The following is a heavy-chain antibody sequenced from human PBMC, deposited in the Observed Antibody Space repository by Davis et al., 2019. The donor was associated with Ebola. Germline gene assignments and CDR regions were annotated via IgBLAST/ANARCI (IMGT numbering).Heavy chain of an antibody. V-gene: IGHV4-31*03. CDR2: IYYSGST. J-gene: IGHJ4*02. Sequence: MPSETLSLTCTVSGGSISSGGYYWSWIRQHPGKGLEWIGYIYYSGSTYYNPSLKSRVTISVDTSKNQFSLKLSSVTAADTAVYYCARGRNYYESHFDYWGQGTLVTASS. CDR1: GGSISSGGYY. D-gene: IGHD3-22*01. CDR3: ARGRNYYESHFDY.